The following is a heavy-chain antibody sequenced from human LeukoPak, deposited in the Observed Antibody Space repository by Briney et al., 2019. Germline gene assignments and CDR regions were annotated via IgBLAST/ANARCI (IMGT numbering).Heavy chain of an antibody. CDR2: IYYSGST. CDR1: GGPISSSSYY. V-gene: IGHV4-39*01. CDR3: ARQIGFITMVRGVTAEYFQH. Sequence: PSETLSLTCTVSGGPISSSSYYWGWIRQPPGKGLEWIGSIYYSGSTYYNPSLKSRVTISVDTSKNQFSLKLSSVTAADTAVYYCARQIGFITMVRGVTAEYFQHWGQGTLVTVSS. D-gene: IGHD3-10*01. J-gene: IGHJ1*01.